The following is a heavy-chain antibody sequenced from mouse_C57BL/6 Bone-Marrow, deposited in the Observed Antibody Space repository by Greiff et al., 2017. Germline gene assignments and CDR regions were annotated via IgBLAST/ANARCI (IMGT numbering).Heavy chain of an antibody. CDR1: GYAFSSSW. CDR3: AEGVTYY. J-gene: IGHJ2*01. D-gene: IGHD2-5*01. CDR2: IYPGDGDT. V-gene: IGHV1-82*01. Sequence: VQLQQSGPELVKPGASVKISCKASGYAFSSSWMNWVKQRPGKGLEWIGRIYPGDGDTNYNGKFKGKATLTADNSSSTAYMQLSSLAAEDSAVYFCAEGVTYYGGKGTTLTVSS.